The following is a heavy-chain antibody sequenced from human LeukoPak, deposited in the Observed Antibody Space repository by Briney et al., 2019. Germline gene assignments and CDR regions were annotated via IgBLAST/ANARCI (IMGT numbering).Heavy chain of an antibody. CDR2: IYTSGST. Sequence: SQTLSLTCTVSGGSISSGSYYWSWIRQPAGKGLEWIGRIYTSGSTNYNPSLKSRVTISVDTSKNQFSLKLSSVTAADTAVYYCARDRPLSGSHYGFDYWGQGTLVTVSS. CDR1: GGSISSGSYY. V-gene: IGHV4-61*02. J-gene: IGHJ4*02. CDR3: ARDRPLSGSHYGFDY. D-gene: IGHD1-26*01.